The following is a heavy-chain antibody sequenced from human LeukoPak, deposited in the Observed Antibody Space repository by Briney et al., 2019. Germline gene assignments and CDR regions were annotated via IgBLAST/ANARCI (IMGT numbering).Heavy chain of an antibody. Sequence: KASETLSLTCTVSGGSISSYYWTWIRQPPGKGLEWIGYIYFSGSTNYNPSLKSRVTISVDTSKNYFSLKLSSVTAADTAVYYCATCDVGVCAYWGQGTLVTVSS. CDR1: GGSISSYY. CDR3: ATCDVGVCAY. D-gene: IGHD1-26*01. J-gene: IGHJ4*02. CDR2: IYFSGST. V-gene: IGHV4-59*01.